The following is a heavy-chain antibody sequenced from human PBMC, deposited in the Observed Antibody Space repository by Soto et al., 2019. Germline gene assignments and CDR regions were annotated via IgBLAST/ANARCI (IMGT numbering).Heavy chain of an antibody. CDR1: GFTFSSYG. J-gene: IGHJ4*02. CDR2: ISYDGSNK. Sequence: GGSLRLSCAASGFTFSSYGMHWFRQAPGKGLEWVAVISYDGSNKYYADSVKGRFTISRDNSKNTLYLQMNSLRAEDTAVYYCAKVQQLGSFDYWGQGXLVTVYS. D-gene: IGHD6-13*01. V-gene: IGHV3-30*18. CDR3: AKVQQLGSFDY.